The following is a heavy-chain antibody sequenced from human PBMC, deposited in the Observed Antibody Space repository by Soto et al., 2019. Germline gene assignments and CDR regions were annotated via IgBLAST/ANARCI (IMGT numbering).Heavy chain of an antibody. J-gene: IGHJ3*02. CDR2: INPNSGGT. D-gene: IGHD3-10*01. V-gene: IGHV1-2*02. CDR1: GYTFTGYY. Sequence: ASVKVSCKASGYTFTGYYMHWVRQAPGQGLEWMGWINPNSGGTNYAQKFQGRVTMTRDTSISTAYMELSRLRSDDTAVYYCARDHVLLWFGESIDACDIWGQGTMFTVSS. CDR3: ARDHVLLWFGESIDACDI.